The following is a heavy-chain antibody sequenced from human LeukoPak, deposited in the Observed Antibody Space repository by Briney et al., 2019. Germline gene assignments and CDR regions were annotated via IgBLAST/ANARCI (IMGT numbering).Heavy chain of an antibody. CDR1: GFTFSSYS. D-gene: IGHD5-18*01. J-gene: IGHJ4*02. CDR2: ISSSSSSYI. V-gene: IGHV3-21*01. CDR3: AREDTAMESADY. Sequence: GGSLRLSCAASGFTFSSYSMNWVRQAPGKGLEWVSSISSSSSSYIYYADPVKGRFTISRDNAKNSLYLQMNSLRAEDTAVYYCAREDTAMESADYWGQGTLVTVSS.